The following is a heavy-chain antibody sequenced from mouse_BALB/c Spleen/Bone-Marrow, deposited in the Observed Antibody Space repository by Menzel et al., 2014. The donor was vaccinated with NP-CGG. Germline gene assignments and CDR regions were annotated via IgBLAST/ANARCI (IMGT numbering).Heavy chain of an antibody. CDR2: IYPGDGDA. V-gene: IGHV1-82*01. CDR1: GYVFSTSW. Sequence: QVQLQQSGPELVEPGASVEISCKASGYVFSTSWMNWVKQRPGQGLEWIGRIYPGDGDANYNGNFKGKATLTADKSSSTAYMQLDSLTSVDSAVYFCVRGAHPWGQGTLVTVSA. CDR3: VRGAHP. J-gene: IGHJ3*01.